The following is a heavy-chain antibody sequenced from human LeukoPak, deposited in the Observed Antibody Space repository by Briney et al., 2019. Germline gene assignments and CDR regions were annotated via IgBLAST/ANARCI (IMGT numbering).Heavy chain of an antibody. CDR2: INPNSGGT. Sequence: ASVKVSCKASGGTFSSYAISWVRQAPGQGLEWMGRINPNSGGTNYAQKFQGRVTMTRDTSISTAYMELSRLRSDDTAVYYCARSHWGYPFDYWGQGTLVTVSS. CDR1: GGTFSSYA. CDR3: ARSHWGYPFDY. D-gene: IGHD7-27*01. V-gene: IGHV1-2*06. J-gene: IGHJ4*02.